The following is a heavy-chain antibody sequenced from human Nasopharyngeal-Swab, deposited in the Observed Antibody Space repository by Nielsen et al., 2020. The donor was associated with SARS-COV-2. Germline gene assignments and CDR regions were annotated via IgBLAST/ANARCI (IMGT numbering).Heavy chain of an antibody. J-gene: IGHJ6*02. D-gene: IGHD3-3*01. Sequence: GSLRLSCTISDGSISSYYWTWIRQPPGKGLEWIGYIYSSGNTNYNPSLKSRVTISVDTSKNQFSLKLSSVTAADTAVYYCARGATIFGVVAYGMDVWGQGTTVTVSS. CDR3: ARGATIFGVVAYGMDV. V-gene: IGHV4-59*12. CDR2: IYSSGNT. CDR1: DGSISSYY.